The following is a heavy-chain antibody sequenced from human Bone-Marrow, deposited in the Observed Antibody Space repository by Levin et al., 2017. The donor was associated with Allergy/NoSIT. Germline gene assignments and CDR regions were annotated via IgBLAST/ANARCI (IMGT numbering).Heavy chain of an antibody. CDR3: ARGRITIFGVVITRSQYYYYMDV. D-gene: IGHD3-3*01. CDR1: GGSISSYY. J-gene: IGHJ6*03. V-gene: IGHV4-59*01. CDR2: IYYSGST. Sequence: PSETLSLTCTVSGGSISSYYWSWIRQPPGKGLEWIGYIYYSGSTNYNPSLKSRVTISVDTSKNQFSLKLSSVTAADTAVYYCARGRITIFGVVITRSQYYYYMDVWGKGTTVTVSS.